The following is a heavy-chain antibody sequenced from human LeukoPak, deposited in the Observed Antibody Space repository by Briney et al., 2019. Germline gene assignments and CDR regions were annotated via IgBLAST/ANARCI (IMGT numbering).Heavy chain of an antibody. Sequence: GGSLRLSCAASGFTFSDYYMSWIRQAPGRGVEWVSYISSSGSTIYYADSVKGRFTISRDNAKNSLYLQMNSLRAEDTAVYYCARETGIDDYDFWSGYDYWGQGTLVTVSS. D-gene: IGHD3-3*01. CDR1: GFTFSDYY. CDR2: ISSSGSTI. J-gene: IGHJ4*02. CDR3: ARETGIDDYDFWSGYDY. V-gene: IGHV3-11*04.